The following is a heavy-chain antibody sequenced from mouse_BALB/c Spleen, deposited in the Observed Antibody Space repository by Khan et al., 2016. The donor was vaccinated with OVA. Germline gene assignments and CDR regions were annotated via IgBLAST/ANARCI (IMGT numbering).Heavy chain of an antibody. D-gene: IGHD1-1*01. CDR1: GYTFTSYW. Sequence: VQLQESGSELAKPGASVKMSCKASGYTFTSYWMHWVKQRPGQGLEWIGYINPATDYTEYNQKFKNKATFTADKSSSTAYMQLNSLTSEDSAVYYCVNHGSSSAWFTYWGQGTPVTVSA. CDR2: INPATDYT. CDR3: VNHGSSSAWFTY. J-gene: IGHJ3*01. V-gene: IGHV1-7*01.